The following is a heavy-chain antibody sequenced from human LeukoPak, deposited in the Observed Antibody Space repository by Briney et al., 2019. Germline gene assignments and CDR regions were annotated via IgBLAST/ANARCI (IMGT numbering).Heavy chain of an antibody. Sequence: PGGSLRLSCAASGFTVSSNYMSWVRQAPGKGLEWVSSISSSSSYIYYADSVKGRFTISRDNSKNTLYLQMNSLRAEDTAVYYCATLLTYYYDSSAYSNWGQGTLVTVSS. CDR3: ATLLTYYYDSSAYSN. V-gene: IGHV3-21*04. D-gene: IGHD3-22*01. CDR1: GFTVSSNY. CDR2: ISSSSSYI. J-gene: IGHJ4*02.